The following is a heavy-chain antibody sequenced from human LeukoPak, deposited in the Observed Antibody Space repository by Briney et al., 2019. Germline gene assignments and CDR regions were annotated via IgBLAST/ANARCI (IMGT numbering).Heavy chain of an antibody. CDR1: GGSISSSSYY. Sequence: SETLSLTCTDSGGSISSSSYYWGWIRQPPGKGLEWIGSIYYSGSTYYNPSLKSRVTISVDTSKNQFSLKLSSVTAADAAVYYCARASSSWLNNWFDPWGQGTLVTVSS. D-gene: IGHD6-13*01. V-gene: IGHV4-39*07. CDR2: IYYSGST. J-gene: IGHJ5*02. CDR3: ARASSSWLNNWFDP.